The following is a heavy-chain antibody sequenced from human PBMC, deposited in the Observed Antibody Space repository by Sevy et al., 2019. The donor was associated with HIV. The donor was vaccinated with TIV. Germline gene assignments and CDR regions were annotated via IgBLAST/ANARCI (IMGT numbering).Heavy chain of an antibody. Sequence: SETLSLTCTVSGGSISSYYWSWIRQPPGKGLEWSGYIYYSGSTNYNPSLKSRVTISVDTSKNQFSLKLNAVTAADTGVYYWARQVGDIVVAYFDYWGQGTLVTVSS. V-gene: IGHV4-59*08. D-gene: IGHD2-15*01. CDR3: ARQVGDIVVAYFDY. CDR1: GGSISSYY. J-gene: IGHJ4*02. CDR2: IYYSGST.